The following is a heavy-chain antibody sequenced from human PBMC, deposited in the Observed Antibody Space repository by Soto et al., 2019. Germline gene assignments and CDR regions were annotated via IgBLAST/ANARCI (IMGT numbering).Heavy chain of an antibody. V-gene: IGHV4-59*01. Sequence: SETLSLTCTVSGGSISSYYWSWIRQPPGKGLEWIGYIYYSGSTNYNPTLKSRVTISVDTSKNQFSLKLSSVTAADTAVYYCASAFRRIGAFDIWGQGTMVTVSS. CDR1: GGSISSYY. CDR2: IYYSGST. CDR3: ASAFRRIGAFDI. D-gene: IGHD3-10*01. J-gene: IGHJ3*02.